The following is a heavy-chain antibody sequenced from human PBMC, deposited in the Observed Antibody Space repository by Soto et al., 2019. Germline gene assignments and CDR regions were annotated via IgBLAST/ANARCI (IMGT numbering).Heavy chain of an antibody. CDR3: ARGGLEPCDY. CDR1: GFTFSSYS. V-gene: IGHV3-21*06. J-gene: IGHJ4*02. D-gene: IGHD1-1*01. CDR2: ISSSSSYI. Sequence: GGSLRLSCAASGFTFSSYSMNWVRQAPGKGLEWVSSISSSSSYIYYADSVKGRFTISRDDAKSELYLQMNSLRAEDTAVYYCARGGLEPCDYWGQGALGTVSA.